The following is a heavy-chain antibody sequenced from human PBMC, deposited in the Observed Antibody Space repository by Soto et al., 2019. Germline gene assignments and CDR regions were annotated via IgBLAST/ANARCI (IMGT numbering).Heavy chain of an antibody. D-gene: IGHD6-13*01. V-gene: IGHV3-30-3*01. Sequence: GGSLRLSCAASGFTFSTYAMHWVRQAPGKGLEWVAVISYDGSNKYYADSVKGRFTISRDNSKNTLYVQMNSLRAEDTAVYYCARDRGGTAAGAYHYYYYGMDVWGQGTTVTVSS. CDR3: ARDRGGTAAGAYHYYYYGMDV. CDR1: GFTFSTYA. CDR2: ISYDGSNK. J-gene: IGHJ6*02.